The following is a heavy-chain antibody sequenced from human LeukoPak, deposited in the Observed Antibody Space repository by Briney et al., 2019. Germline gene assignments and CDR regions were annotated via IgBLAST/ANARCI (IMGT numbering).Heavy chain of an antibody. CDR1: GFTFTNYW. CDR3: TKSDWFDP. J-gene: IGHJ5*02. Sequence: GGSLRLSCAASGFTFTNYWMHWVRQAPGMGLVWVSRLPPDELDIIYADSVKGRFTVSRDNAKNTVYLQMNNLRAEDTAVYYCTKSDWFDPWGQGTLVTVSS. V-gene: IGHV3-74*01. CDR2: LPPDELDI.